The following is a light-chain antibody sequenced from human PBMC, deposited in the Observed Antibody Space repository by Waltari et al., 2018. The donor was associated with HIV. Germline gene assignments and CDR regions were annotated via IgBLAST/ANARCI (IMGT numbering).Light chain of an antibody. V-gene: IGLV1-51*01. Sequence: QSVLTQPPSVSAAPGQTVTISCSGSSSNIGNNYVSWYQQVTGAAPKLVLYDNNERPSGMRDRFAGAKSGTSATLDITGLQPGDEADYYCGTWDSGKNVWVFGGGTKLTVL. J-gene: IGLJ3*02. CDR3: GTWDSGKNVWV. CDR2: DNN. CDR1: SSNIGNNY.